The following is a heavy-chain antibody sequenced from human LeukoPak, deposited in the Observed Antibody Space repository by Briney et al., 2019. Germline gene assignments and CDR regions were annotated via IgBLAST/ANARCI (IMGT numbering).Heavy chain of an antibody. Sequence: GGSLRLSCAASGFTFSGYSMNWVRQAPGKGLEWVSSISYSSTYIYYADSVKGRFTISRDNAKNSLYLQMNSLRAEDTAVYYCAKRDRLNWFDPWGQGTLVTVSS. J-gene: IGHJ5*02. CDR2: ISYSSTYI. V-gene: IGHV3-21*01. D-gene: IGHD2-21*02. CDR1: GFTFSGYS. CDR3: AKRDRLNWFDP.